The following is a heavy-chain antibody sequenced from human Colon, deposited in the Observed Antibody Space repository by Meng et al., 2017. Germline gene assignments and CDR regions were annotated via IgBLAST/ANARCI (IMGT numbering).Heavy chain of an antibody. CDR1: GFSFDDSP. CDR3: TCQSEGRPY. CDR2: IRSKAVGGTI. J-gene: IGHJ4*02. V-gene: IGHV3-49*04. Sequence: GESLKISCAASGFSFDDSPMNWVRQAPGKGLEWVGFIRSKAVGGTIEHAASVKARFTISTDDSTSMAYLQMNSLKIEDTAIYYCTCQSEGRPYWGQGTLVTVSS.